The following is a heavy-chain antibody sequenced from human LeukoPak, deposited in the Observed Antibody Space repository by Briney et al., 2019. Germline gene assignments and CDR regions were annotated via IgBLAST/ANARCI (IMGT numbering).Heavy chain of an antibody. CDR3: AKQMLLLPHSDYYYYYMDV. J-gene: IGHJ6*03. Sequence: SGGSLRLSCAASGFTFNTYTMNWARQAPGKGLEWVSYISYSSSTIYYADSVRGRFTISRDNAKNSLYLQMNSLRAEDTAVYYCAKQMLLLPHSDYYYYYMDVWGKGTTVTISS. CDR1: GFTFNTYT. CDR2: ISYSSSTI. D-gene: IGHD2-21*02. V-gene: IGHV3-48*04.